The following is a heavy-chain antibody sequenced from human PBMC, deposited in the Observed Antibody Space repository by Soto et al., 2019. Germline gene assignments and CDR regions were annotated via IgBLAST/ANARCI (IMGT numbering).Heavy chain of an antibody. D-gene: IGHD1-1*01. CDR3: ARDKDRGQPGGNYYYALDF. CDR2: IIPIFRTP. CDR1: GDTFDTFA. J-gene: IGHJ6*02. Sequence: QVQLVQSVAEVLKPGSSVKLSCKTSGDTFDTFAISWVRQAPGQGLEWMGGIIPIFRTPDYAQKFQGRVTITADVSTSTAYMELSSLRSDDTAVYYCARDKDRGQPGGNYYYALDFWGQGTTVTVSS. V-gene: IGHV1-69*12.